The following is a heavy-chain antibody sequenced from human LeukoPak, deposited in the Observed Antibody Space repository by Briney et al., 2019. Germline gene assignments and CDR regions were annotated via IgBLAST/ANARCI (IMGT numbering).Heavy chain of an antibody. Sequence: SETLSLTCAVYGGSFSGYYWSLIRQPAGKGLEWIGEMNHSGSTNYNPSLKSRVTISVDTSKNQFSLKLSSVTAADTAVYYCARGPRTDYDFWSGYYTGIDYWGQGTLVTVSS. D-gene: IGHD3-3*01. J-gene: IGHJ4*02. CDR2: MNHSGST. V-gene: IGHV4-34*01. CDR3: ARGPRTDYDFWSGYYTGIDY. CDR1: GGSFSGYY.